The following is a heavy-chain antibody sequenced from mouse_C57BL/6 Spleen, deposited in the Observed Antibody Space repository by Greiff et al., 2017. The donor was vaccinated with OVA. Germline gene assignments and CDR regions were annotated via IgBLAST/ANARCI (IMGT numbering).Heavy chain of an antibody. Sequence: VQLQQSGTVLARPGASVKMSCKTSGYTFTSYWMHWVKQRPGQGLESIGAIYPGNSDTSYNQKFKGKAKLTAVTSASTAYMELSSLTNEDSAVYYCTRSLPYGSTYWYFDVWGTGTTVTVSS. D-gene: IGHD1-1*01. J-gene: IGHJ1*03. CDR2: IYPGNSDT. CDR3: TRSLPYGSTYWYFDV. CDR1: GYTFTSYW. V-gene: IGHV1-5*01.